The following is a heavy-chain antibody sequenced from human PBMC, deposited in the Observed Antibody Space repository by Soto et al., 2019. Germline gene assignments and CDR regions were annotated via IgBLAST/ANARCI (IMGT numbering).Heavy chain of an antibody. V-gene: IGHV1-69*06. CDR1: GGTFSNYA. D-gene: IGHD2-21*01. Sequence: GSSVKVSCKASGGTFSNYAISWLRQAPGQGLEWMGGIIPIFGTANYAQKFQGRVTITADKSTSTAYMELSSLKSEDTAGYYSTFIARGHSMDYYGLDVWGQGTTVTVSS. J-gene: IGHJ6*02. CDR3: TFIARGHSMDYYGLDV. CDR2: IIPIFGTA.